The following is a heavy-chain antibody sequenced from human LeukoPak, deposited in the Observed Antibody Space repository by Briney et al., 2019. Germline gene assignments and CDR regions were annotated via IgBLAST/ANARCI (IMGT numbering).Heavy chain of an antibody. CDR3: ARDRRLVTARAFDI. Sequence: PSETLSLTCAVYGGSFSGYYWSWIRQPPGKGLEWIGEINHSGSTNYNPSLKSRVTISVDTSKNQFSLKLSSVTAADTAVYYCARDRRLVTARAFDIWGQGTMVTVSS. J-gene: IGHJ3*02. D-gene: IGHD2-21*02. CDR1: GGSFSGYY. V-gene: IGHV4-34*01. CDR2: INHSGST.